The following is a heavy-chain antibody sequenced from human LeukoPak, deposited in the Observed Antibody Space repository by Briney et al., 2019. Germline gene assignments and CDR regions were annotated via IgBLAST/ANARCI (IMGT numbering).Heavy chain of an antibody. CDR2: IYYSGST. V-gene: IGHV4-59*08. CDR3: ARTIAEEEQQLVEGGYFQH. CDR1: GGSISSYY. J-gene: IGHJ1*01. D-gene: IGHD6-13*01. Sequence: SETLSLTCTVSGGSISSYYWSWIRKPPGKGLEWIGYIYYSGSTNYNPSLKSRVTISVDTSKNQFSPKLSSVTAADTAVYYCARTIAEEEQQLVEGGYFQHWGQGTLVTVSS.